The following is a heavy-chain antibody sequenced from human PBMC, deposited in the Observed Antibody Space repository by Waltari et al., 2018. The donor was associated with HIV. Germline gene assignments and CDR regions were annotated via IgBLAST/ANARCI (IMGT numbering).Heavy chain of an antibody. J-gene: IGHJ2*01. CDR2: IYPGDSDT. D-gene: IGHD6-19*01. CDR3: ARRGWAVAGLYWYFDL. V-gene: IGHV5-51*03. CDR1: GYSFTSYW. Sequence: EVQLVQSGAEVKKPGESLQISCKGSGYSFTSYWIGWVRQMPGKGREWLGIIYPGDSDTRYSPSFQGQVTISADKSISTAYLQWSSLKASDTAMYYCARRGWAVAGLYWYFDLWGRGTLVTVSS.